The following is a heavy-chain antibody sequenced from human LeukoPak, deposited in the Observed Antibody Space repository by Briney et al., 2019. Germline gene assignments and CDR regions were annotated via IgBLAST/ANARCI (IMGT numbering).Heavy chain of an antibody. CDR1: GFIFSSYG. V-gene: IGHV3-30*18. Sequence: PGGSLRLSCAASGFIFSSYGMHWVRQAPGKGLEWVAVISYDGSNKYYADSVKGRFTISRDNPKNTLYLQMNSLRAEDTAVYYCAKDTGYSSSLINFQHWGQGTLVTVSS. CDR2: ISYDGSNK. D-gene: IGHD6-13*01. J-gene: IGHJ1*01. CDR3: AKDTGYSSSLINFQH.